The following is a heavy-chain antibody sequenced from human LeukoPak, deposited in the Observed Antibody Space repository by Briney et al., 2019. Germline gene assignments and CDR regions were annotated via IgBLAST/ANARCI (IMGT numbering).Heavy chain of an antibody. Sequence: SGGSLRLSCAASGFTFSSYAMSWVRQAPGKGLEWVSAISGSGGSTYYADSVKGRFTISRDNSKNTLYLQMNSLRAEDTAVYYCAKITSYYDILTGYYDYWGQGTLVTVSS. CDR3: AKITSYYDILTGYYDY. V-gene: IGHV3-23*01. J-gene: IGHJ4*02. D-gene: IGHD3-9*01. CDR2: ISGSGGST. CDR1: GFTFSSYA.